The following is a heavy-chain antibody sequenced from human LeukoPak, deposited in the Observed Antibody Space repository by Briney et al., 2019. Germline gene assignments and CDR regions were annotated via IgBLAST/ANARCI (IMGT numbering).Heavy chain of an antibody. D-gene: IGHD3-3*01. CDR2: IKQDGSET. V-gene: IGHV3-7*01. Sequence: GRSLRLSCAASGFTFSNYWMSWVRRDPGKGREWVAKIKQDGSETYYVDSVRGRLTISRDNAKKSLYLQMNSLRAEDTAVYYCARDFWGAYRVDYFDYWGQGTLVTVSS. CDR1: GFTFSNYW. CDR3: ARDFWGAYRVDYFDY. J-gene: IGHJ4*02.